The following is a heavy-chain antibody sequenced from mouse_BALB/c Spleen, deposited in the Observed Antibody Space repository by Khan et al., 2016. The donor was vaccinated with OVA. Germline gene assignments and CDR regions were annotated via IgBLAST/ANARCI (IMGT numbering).Heavy chain of an antibody. D-gene: IGHD2-4*01. V-gene: IGHV3-2*02. CDR1: GFSITSDYA. CDR3: ARSLYYYYAYAMDY. CDR2: ISYSGTT. J-gene: IGHJ4*01. Sequence: EVKLEESGPGLVKPSQSLSLTCTVTGFSITSDYAWNWIRQCPGNKLEWMGYISYSGTTSYNPYFKNRISFTRDTSKNQFFLQLNSVTTEDTATYYGARSLYYYYAYAMDYWGQGTSVTVSS.